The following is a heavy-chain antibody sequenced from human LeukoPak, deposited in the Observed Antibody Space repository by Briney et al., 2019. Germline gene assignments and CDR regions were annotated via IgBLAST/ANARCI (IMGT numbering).Heavy chain of an antibody. CDR1: GYSITSSSW. V-gene: IGHV4-28*01. J-gene: IGHJ4*02. CDR3: ARKENVYYYFDY. CDR2: IYHSGTT. D-gene: IGHD3-10*01. Sequence: PSETLSLTCTVSGYSITSSSWWGWIRQPPGKGLEWIGYIYHSGTTYYNPSLQSRVTMSVDTSKNQFSLKLSSVTAVDTAVYYCARKENVYYYFDYWGQGTLVTVSS.